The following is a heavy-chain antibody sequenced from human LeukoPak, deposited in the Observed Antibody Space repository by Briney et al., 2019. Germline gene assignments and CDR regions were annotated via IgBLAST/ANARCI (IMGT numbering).Heavy chain of an antibody. Sequence: SETLSLTCTVSGDSITSYSTYYWGWIRQPPGKGLEWIGSVFYSGTTYYNPSLKSRVTISLDMSKNQFSLKLSSVTAADTAVYYCARARGYSYASDYWGQGTLVTVSS. CDR2: VFYSGTT. V-gene: IGHV4-39*07. CDR1: GDSITSYSTYY. D-gene: IGHD5-18*01. J-gene: IGHJ4*02. CDR3: ARARGYSYASDY.